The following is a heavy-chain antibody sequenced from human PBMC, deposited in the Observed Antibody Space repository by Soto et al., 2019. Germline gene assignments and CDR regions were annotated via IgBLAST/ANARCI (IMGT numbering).Heavy chain of an antibody. CDR2: IDPKTGGT. J-gene: IGHJ4*02. CDR1: GYIFSDNY. D-gene: IGHD4-17*01. CDR3: ARDLGDYVLDY. V-gene: IGHV1-2*02. Sequence: QVQLVQSGTDVRNPGASVKVSCKPSGYIFSDNYIHWVRQAPGQGLEWMGWIDPKTGGTKYAQKFQGRVTMTSDTAISTAYMELTSLTPDDTAVYFCARDLGDYVLDYWGQGTLVTVSS.